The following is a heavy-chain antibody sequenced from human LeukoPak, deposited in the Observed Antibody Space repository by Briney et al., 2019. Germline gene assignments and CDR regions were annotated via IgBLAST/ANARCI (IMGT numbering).Heavy chain of an antibody. Sequence: PSETLSLTCTVSGGSISSYYWSWIRQPPGKGLEWIGYIYYSGSTNCNPSVKSRVAMSVDTSKKQFSLKLSSVTAANTAVYYCARMYYYDSSGYYFFDYWGQGTLVTVSS. CDR1: GGSISSYY. CDR3: ARMYYYDSSGYYFFDY. J-gene: IGHJ4*02. CDR2: IYYSGST. D-gene: IGHD3-22*01. V-gene: IGHV4-59*08.